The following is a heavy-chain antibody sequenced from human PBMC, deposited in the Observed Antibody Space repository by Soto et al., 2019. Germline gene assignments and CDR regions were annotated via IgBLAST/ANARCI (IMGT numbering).Heavy chain of an antibody. D-gene: IGHD2-2*01. CDR3: AIPAPGWNDAFDI. J-gene: IGHJ3*02. Sequence: ASVKVSCKASGYTFTSYAMHWVRQAPGQRLEWMGWINAGNGNTKYSQKFQGRVTITRDTSASTAYMELSSLRSEDTAVYYCAIPAPGWNDAFDIWGQGTMVTVSS. CDR1: GYTFTSYA. V-gene: IGHV1-3*01. CDR2: INAGNGNT.